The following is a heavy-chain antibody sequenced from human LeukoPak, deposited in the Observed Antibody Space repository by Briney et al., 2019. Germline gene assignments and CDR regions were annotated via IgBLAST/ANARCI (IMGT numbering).Heavy chain of an antibody. V-gene: IGHV1-69*13. D-gene: IGHD2-2*01. CDR1: GGTFSSYA. CDR2: IIPIFGTA. J-gene: IGHJ4*02. CDR3: ARAASYCSSTSCYGY. Sequence: SAKVSCKASGGTFSSYAISWVRQAPGQGLEWMGGIIPIFGTANYAQKFQGRVTITADESTSTAYMELSSLRSEDTAVYYCARAASYCSSTSCYGYWGQGTLVTVSS.